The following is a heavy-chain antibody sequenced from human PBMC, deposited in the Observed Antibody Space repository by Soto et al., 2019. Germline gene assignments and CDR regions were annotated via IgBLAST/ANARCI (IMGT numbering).Heavy chain of an antibody. CDR1: GGSISSSNW. J-gene: IGHJ6*02. CDR3: AILLRSTYDMDV. CDR2: IYHSGST. Sequence: QVQLQEWGPGLVKPSGTLSLTCAASGGSISSSNWWTWVRQPPGKGLEWIGDIYHSGSTNYNPSLKSRVTISVDKSKNQFSLKVSSVTAADTAVYYCAILLRSTYDMDVWGQGTTVTVSS. V-gene: IGHV4-4*02. D-gene: IGHD3-3*01.